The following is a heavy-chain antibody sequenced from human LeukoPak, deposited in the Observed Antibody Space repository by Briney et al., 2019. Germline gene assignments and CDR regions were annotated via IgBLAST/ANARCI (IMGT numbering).Heavy chain of an antibody. CDR1: GFTFSSYA. CDR2: ISYDGSNK. J-gene: IGHJ4*02. V-gene: IGHV3-30-3*01. Sequence: GRSLRLSCAASGFTFSSYAMHWVRQAPGKGLEWVAIISYDGSNKNYADSEKGRFTISRDNSKNTLYLQVNSLRAEDTAVYYCARSSLGLAEIDYWGQGTLVTVSS. D-gene: IGHD6-19*01. CDR3: ARSSLGLAEIDY.